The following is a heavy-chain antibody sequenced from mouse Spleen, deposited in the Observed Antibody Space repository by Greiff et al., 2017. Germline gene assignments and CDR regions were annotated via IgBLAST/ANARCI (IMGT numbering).Heavy chain of an antibody. D-gene: IGHD2-2*01. CDR1: GYTFTDYE. Sequence: QVQLKQSGAELVRPGASVTLSCKASGYTFTDYEMHWVKQTPVHGLEWIGAIDPETGGTAYNQKFKGKAILTADKSSSTAYMELRSLTSEDSAVYYCTRPLWLRRGFDYWGQGTTLTVSS. CDR3: TRPLWLRRGFDY. V-gene: IGHV1-15*01. J-gene: IGHJ2*01. CDR2: IDPETGGT.